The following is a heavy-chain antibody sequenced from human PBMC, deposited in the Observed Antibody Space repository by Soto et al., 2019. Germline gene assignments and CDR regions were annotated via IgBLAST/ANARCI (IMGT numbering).Heavy chain of an antibody. CDR1: GYTFTTHG. D-gene: IGHD4-4*01. V-gene: IGHV1-18*01. CDR3: ARNWQGNYGDYYYGMDV. CDR2: VRGDNGHT. J-gene: IGHJ6*02. Sequence: ASVKVSCKASGYTFTTHGISWVRQAPGQGLEWMGWVRGDNGHTNYAQSLQGRVTMTTDTSTSTAYMELSSLRSEDTAVYYCARNWQGNYGDYYYGMDVWGQGTTVTVSS.